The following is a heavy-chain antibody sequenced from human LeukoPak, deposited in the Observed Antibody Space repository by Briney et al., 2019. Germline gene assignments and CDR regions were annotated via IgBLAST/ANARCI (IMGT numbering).Heavy chain of an antibody. CDR2: ISWNSGSI. V-gene: IGHV3-9*01. CDR3: ATEPLHSSVWTHYYYYGMDV. J-gene: IGHJ6*02. D-gene: IGHD6-19*01. Sequence: PGGSLRLSCAASGFTFDDYAMHWVRQAPGKGLEWVSGISWNSGSIGYADSVKGRFTISRDNAKNSLYLQMNSLRSEDTGVYYCATEPLHSSVWTHYYYYGMDVWGQGTTVTVSS. CDR1: GFTFDDYA.